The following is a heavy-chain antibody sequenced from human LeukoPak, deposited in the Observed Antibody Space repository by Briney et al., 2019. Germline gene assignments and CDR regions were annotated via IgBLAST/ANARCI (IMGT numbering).Heavy chain of an antibody. CDR3: ARGGSYWVYYYYMDV. CDR2: IDPDTGGT. D-gene: IGHD3-10*01. V-gene: IGHV1-2*02. Sequence: ASVKVSCKASGYIFITHYMHWVRQAPGQGLEWMGWIDPDTGGTNYAQKFQGRVTMTRDTSISTAYMELSRLRSDDTAVYYCARGGSYWVYYYYMDVWGKGTTVTVSS. J-gene: IGHJ6*03. CDR1: GYIFITHY.